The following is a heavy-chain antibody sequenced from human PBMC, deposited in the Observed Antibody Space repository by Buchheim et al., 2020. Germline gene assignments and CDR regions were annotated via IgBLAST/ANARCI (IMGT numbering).Heavy chain of an antibody. CDR1: GGSISSSNW. Sequence: QVQLQESGPGLVKPSGTLSLTCAVSGGSISSSNWWSWVRQPPGKGLEWIGDIYPSGSTNYNPSLKSRVPISVAQSTHQFSLKLSSVTAADTAVYYCAQVVLAAWGSSFGMDVWGQGTT. CDR2: IYPSGST. CDR3: AQVVLAAWGSSFGMDV. D-gene: IGHD3-16*01. J-gene: IGHJ6*02. V-gene: IGHV4-4*02.